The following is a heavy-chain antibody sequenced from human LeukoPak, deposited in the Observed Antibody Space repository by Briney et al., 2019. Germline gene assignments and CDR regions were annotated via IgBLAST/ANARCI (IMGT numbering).Heavy chain of an antibody. V-gene: IGHV4-39*07. CDR3: AGGYSSSWYVGASDAFDI. J-gene: IGHJ3*02. Sequence: SETLSLTCTVSGGSISSSSYYWGWIRQPPGKGLEWIGSIYYSGSTYYNPSLKSRVTISVDTSKNQFSLQLNSVTPEDTAVYYCAGGYSSSWYVGASDAFDIWGQGTMVTVSS. CDR2: IYYSGST. CDR1: GGSISSSSYY. D-gene: IGHD6-13*01.